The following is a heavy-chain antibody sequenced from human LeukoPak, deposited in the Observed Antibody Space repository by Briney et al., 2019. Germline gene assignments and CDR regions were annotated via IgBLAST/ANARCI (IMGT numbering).Heavy chain of an antibody. V-gene: IGHV4-34*01. Sequence: SEPLSLPCAVYGEPFSGYYWSWLRQPPRKGLEWIGDINHSGRTNYNPSLKSRVTISVDTSKNQFSLKLSSVTAADTAVYYCARLSGVSGSYYGVSYYYYGMDVWGQGTTVTVSS. D-gene: IGHD3-10*01. CDR2: INHSGRT. CDR1: GEPFSGYY. CDR3: ARLSGVSGSYYGVSYYYYGMDV. J-gene: IGHJ6*02.